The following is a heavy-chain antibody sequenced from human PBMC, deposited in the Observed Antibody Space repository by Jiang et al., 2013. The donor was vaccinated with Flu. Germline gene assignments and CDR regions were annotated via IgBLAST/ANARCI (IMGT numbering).Heavy chain of an antibody. V-gene: IGHV6-1*01. J-gene: IGHJ4*02. D-gene: IGHD3-9*01. CDR3: AREEYYDILTGYRTCFDY. Sequence: QTLSLTCAISGDSVSSNSAAWNWIRQSPSRGLEWLGRTYYRSKWYNDYAVSVKSRITINPDTSKNQFSLQLNSVTPEDTAVYYCAREEYYDILTGYRTCFDYWGQGTLVTVSS. CDR2: TYYRSKWYN. CDR1: GDSVSSNSAA.